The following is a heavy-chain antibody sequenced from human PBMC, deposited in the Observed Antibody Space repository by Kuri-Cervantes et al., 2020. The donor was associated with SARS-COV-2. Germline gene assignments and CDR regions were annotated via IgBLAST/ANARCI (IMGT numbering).Heavy chain of an antibody. CDR2: ISSNGGST. Sequence: GESLKISCPASGFTFSSYAMHWVRQAPGKGLEYVSAISSNGGSTYYADSVKGRFTISRDNSKNTLYLQMNSLRAEDTAVYYCAKRPAVVRSSDYWGQGTLVTVSS. CDR3: AKRPAVVRSSDY. CDR1: GFTFSSYA. V-gene: IGHV3-64*04. D-gene: IGHD1-26*01. J-gene: IGHJ4*02.